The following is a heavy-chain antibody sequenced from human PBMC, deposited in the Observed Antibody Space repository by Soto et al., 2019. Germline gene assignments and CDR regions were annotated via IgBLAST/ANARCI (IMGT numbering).Heavy chain of an antibody. Sequence: GGSLRLSCAASGLTFSSYXMTWVXQAPGKGLEWVAGISAGGDRPGYADFVKGRYTISRDNSKSTLFLQMNSLRVDDTAVXYCARDHTTSSPTPDFWGPGTLVTVSS. CDR1: GLTFSSYX. CDR3: ARDHTTSSPTPDF. D-gene: IGHD6-6*01. J-gene: IGHJ4*02. V-gene: IGHV3-23*01. CDR2: ISAGGDRP.